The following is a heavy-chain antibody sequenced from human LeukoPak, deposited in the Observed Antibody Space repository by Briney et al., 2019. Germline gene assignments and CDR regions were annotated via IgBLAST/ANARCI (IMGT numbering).Heavy chain of an antibody. V-gene: IGHV3-23*01. J-gene: IGHJ4*02. CDR3: AKDRYQLLRHFDH. Sequence: GGSLRLSCAASGFTFSNYATSWVREALGKGLEWVSPISGGGGSTYYADSVKGRFTISRDNSKNTLDLQMNSLRGEDTAVYYCAKDRYQLLRHFDHWGQGTLVTVSS. CDR1: GFTFSNYA. CDR2: ISGGGGST. D-gene: IGHD2-2*01.